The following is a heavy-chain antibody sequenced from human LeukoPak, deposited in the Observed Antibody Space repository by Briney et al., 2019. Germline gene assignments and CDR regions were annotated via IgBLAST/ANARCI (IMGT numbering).Heavy chain of an antibody. V-gene: IGHV4-34*01. CDR1: GGSFSGYY. D-gene: IGHD4-17*01. CDR2: INHSGST. CDR3: ARDHGDFVWLFDY. J-gene: IGHJ4*02. Sequence: SETLSLTCAVYGGSFSGYYWSWIRQPPGKGLEWIGEINHSGSTNYNPSLKSRVTISVDTSKNQFSLKLSSVTAADTAVYYCARDHGDFVWLFDYWGQGILVTVSS.